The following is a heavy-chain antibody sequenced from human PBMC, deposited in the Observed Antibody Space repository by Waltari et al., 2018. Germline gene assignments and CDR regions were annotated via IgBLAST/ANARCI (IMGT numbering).Heavy chain of an antibody. Sequence: QVQLRESGPGLVEPSQTLSLTCTVSGASISGETYYWTWIRQPAGKGLEWIGRIYKTGNTHYNPSLEGRVTISVDTSKNQFSLKLKSVTAADTGVYYCTRHTTALAGTFSEFDYWGQGTLVAVSS. D-gene: IGHD1-1*01. CDR1: GASISGETYY. J-gene: IGHJ4*02. CDR3: TRHTTALAGTFSEFDY. CDR2: IYKTGNT. V-gene: IGHV4-61*02.